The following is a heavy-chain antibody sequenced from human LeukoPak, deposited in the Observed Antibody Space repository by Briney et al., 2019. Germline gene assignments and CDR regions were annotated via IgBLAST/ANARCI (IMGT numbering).Heavy chain of an antibody. CDR3: ARYLTMVRGVSYYYYGMDV. D-gene: IGHD3-10*01. J-gene: IGHJ6*02. CDR2: IYYSGST. CDR1: GGSISSYY. V-gene: IGHV4-59*01. Sequence: SETLSLTCTVSGGSISSYYWSWIRQPPGKGLEWIGYIYYSGSTNYNPSLKSRVTISVDPSKNQFSLKLSSVTAADTAVYYCARYLTMVRGVSYYYYGMDVWGQGTTVTVSS.